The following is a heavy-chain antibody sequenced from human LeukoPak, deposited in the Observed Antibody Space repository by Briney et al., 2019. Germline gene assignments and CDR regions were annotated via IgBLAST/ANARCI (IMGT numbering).Heavy chain of an antibody. CDR2: IRSKANSYAT. D-gene: IGHD5-12*01. J-gene: IGHJ6*02. Sequence: GGSLKLSCAASGFTFSGSAMHWVRQASGKGLEWVGRIRSKANSYATAYAASVKGRFTISRDDSKNTAYLQMNSLKTEDTAVYYCTRVNRGYSGYDDYYYGMDVWSQGTTVTVSS. CDR1: GFTFSGSA. V-gene: IGHV3-73*01. CDR3: TRVNRGYSGYDDYYYGMDV.